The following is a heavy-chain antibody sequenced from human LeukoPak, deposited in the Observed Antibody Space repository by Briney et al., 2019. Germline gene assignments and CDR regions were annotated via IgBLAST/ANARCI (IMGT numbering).Heavy chain of an antibody. CDR1: GDTFSSYI. Sequence: SVKVSCKASGDTFSSYIISWVRQAPGQGLEWMGGIIPILGTAKYAQKFQGRVTITADESTSTAYMELSSLRSEDTAVYYCARGPSGTLDYWGQGTLVTVSS. CDR3: ARGPSGTLDY. D-gene: IGHD1-26*01. J-gene: IGHJ4*02. CDR2: IIPILGTA. V-gene: IGHV1-69*13.